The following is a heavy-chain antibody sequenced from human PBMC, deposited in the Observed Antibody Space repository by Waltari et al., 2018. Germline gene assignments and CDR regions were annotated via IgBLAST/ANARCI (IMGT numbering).Heavy chain of an antibody. CDR2: IKSKTDGGTT. CDR1: GFTFSNAW. J-gene: IGHJ4*02. Sequence: EVQLVESGGGLVKPGGSLRLSCAASGFTFSNAWMSWVRQAPGKGLEWVGRIKSKTDGGTTDYAAPAKGRFTISRDDSKNTLYLQMNSLKTEDTAVYYCTTGGPYSFRFDYWGQGTLVTVSS. D-gene: IGHD4-4*01. CDR3: TTGGPYSFRFDY. V-gene: IGHV3-15*01.